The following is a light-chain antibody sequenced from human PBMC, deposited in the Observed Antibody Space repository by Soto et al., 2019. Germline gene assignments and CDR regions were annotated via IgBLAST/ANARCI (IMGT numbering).Light chain of an antibody. CDR3: CSYAGSTTHYV. CDR2: EVN. J-gene: IGLJ1*01. CDR1: SSDVGYYNL. Sequence: QSVLTQPAAVSGSTGQSITISCTGTSSDVGYYNLVSWYQQHPGKAPKLIIYEVNKRPSGFSNRFSGSKSGNTASLTISGHQAEDEADYCCSYAGSTTHYVFGTGTKVTVL. V-gene: IGLV2-23*02.